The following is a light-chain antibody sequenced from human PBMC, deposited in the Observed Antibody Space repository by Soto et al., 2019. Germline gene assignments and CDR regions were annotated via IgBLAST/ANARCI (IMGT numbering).Light chain of an antibody. V-gene: IGKV1-5*03. J-gene: IGKJ3*01. CDR3: QQYNSYPST. Sequence: DIQMTQSPSTLSASVGDRVTITCRASQSISSWLAWYQEKPGKAPKLLIYKASSLENGVRSRFSGSGSGTAFSLTIGSLQLDDFATYYWQQYNSYPSTFGPGTKVVIK. CDR2: KAS. CDR1: QSISSW.